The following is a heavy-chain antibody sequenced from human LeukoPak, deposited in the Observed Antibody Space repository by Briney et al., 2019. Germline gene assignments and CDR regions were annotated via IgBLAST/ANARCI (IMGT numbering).Heavy chain of an antibody. CDR1: GFTFSDYY. V-gene: IGHV3-72*01. D-gene: IGHD3-3*01. CDR2: NRNKANSYTT. Sequence: PGGSLRLSCAVSGFTFSDYYMDWVRQAPGKGLEWVVRNRNKANSYTTEYAASVKGRFTISRDDSKNSLYLQMNSLKAEDTAVYYCARGVLWSGYFYFDYWGQGTLVTVSS. CDR3: ARGVLWSGYFYFDY. J-gene: IGHJ4*02.